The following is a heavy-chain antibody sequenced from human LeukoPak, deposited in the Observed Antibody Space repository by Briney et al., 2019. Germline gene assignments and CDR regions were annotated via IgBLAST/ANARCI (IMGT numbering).Heavy chain of an antibody. Sequence: TSETLSLTCTVSGGSISSYYWSWIRQPPGKGLEWIGYIYYSGSTNYNLSLKSRVTISVDTSKNQFSLKLSSVTAADTAVYYCARRRIAGVVDYWGQGTLVTVSS. J-gene: IGHJ4*02. CDR3: ARRRIAGVVDY. CDR1: GGSISSYY. V-gene: IGHV4-59*08. CDR2: IYYSGST. D-gene: IGHD6-13*01.